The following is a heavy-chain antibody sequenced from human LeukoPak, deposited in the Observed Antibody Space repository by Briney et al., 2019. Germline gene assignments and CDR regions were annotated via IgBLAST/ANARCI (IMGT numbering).Heavy chain of an antibody. CDR2: IYYSGST. CDR1: GGSISSSY. CDR3: ARLGRGVTIYDY. D-gene: IGHD3-3*01. J-gene: IGHJ4*02. V-gene: IGHV4-59*08. Sequence: SETLSHTCTVSGGSISSSYWGWIRQPPGKGLEWIGYIYYSGSTNYNPSLKSRVTISVDTSKNQFSLKLSSVTAADTAVYYCARLGRGVTIYDYWGQGTLVTVSS.